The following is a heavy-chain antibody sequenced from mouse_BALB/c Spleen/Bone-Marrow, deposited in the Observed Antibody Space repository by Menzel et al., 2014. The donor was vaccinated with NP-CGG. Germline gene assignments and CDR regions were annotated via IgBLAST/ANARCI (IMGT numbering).Heavy chain of an antibody. CDR1: GFTFSSYA. V-gene: IGHV5-9-3*01. Sequence: EVKLVESGGGLVKPGGSLKLSCAASGFTFSSYAMSWVRQTPEKRLEWVATISSGGSYTYYPDSVKGRFTISRDNAKNTLYLQMSSLRSEDTAMYYCARPRFAYWGQGTLVPVSA. CDR3: ARPRFAY. CDR2: ISSGGSYT. J-gene: IGHJ3*01.